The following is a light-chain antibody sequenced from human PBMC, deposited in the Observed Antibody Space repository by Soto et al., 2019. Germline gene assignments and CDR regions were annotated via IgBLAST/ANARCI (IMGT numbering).Light chain of an antibody. CDR2: EVT. CDR1: SSDVGGYNY. V-gene: IGLV2-8*01. CDR3: SSHAGISNVV. J-gene: IGLJ3*02. Sequence: QSALTQPPSASGSPGQSVTISCTGTSSDVGGYNYVSRYQQHPGKAPKLIIYEVTNRPSGVPDRFYGSKSGNTASLTVSGLQAEDEADYYCSSHAGISNVVFGGGTK.